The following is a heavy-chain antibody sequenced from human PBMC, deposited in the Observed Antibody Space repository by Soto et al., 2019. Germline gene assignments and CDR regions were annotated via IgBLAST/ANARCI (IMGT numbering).Heavy chain of an antibody. CDR3: ASKYYDFWSGHNIWFDP. CDR2: IDYRGST. D-gene: IGHD3-3*01. J-gene: IGHJ5*02. V-gene: IGHV4-39*01. Sequence: PLETQSLTYTDSGDSISSTSYYWGWIRQPPGTGLEWIVSIDYRGSTYYSPSLKSRVTISVDTSKNPFSLKLSSVTAADTAVYYCASKYYDFWSGHNIWFDPWGQGTLVTVSS. CDR1: GDSISSTSYY.